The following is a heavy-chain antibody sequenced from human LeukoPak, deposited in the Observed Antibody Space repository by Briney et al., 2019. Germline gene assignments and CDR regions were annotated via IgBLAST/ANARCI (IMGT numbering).Heavy chain of an antibody. V-gene: IGHV3-48*01. J-gene: IGHJ6*03. CDR2: ISSSSSTI. CDR1: GFTFSSYS. D-gene: IGHD3-3*01. CDR3: TFWSGYYSSVGYYYMDV. Sequence: PGGSLRLSCAASGFTFSSYSMNWVRQAPGKGLEWVSYISSSSSTIYNADSVKGRFTISRDNAKNSLYLQMNSLRAEDTAVYYCTFWSGYYSSVGYYYMDVWGKGTTVTVSS.